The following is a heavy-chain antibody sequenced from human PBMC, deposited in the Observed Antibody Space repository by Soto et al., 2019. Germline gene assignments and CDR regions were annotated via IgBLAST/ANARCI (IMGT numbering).Heavy chain of an antibody. D-gene: IGHD2-2*01. Sequence: PSETLSLTCTVSGGSVSSGSYYWSWIRQPPGKGLEWIGYIYYSGSTNYNPSLKSRVTISVDTSKNQFSLKLSSVTAADTAVYYCARGNVLVPAATNFRENWFDPWGQGTLVTVSS. J-gene: IGHJ5*02. CDR2: IYYSGST. CDR1: GGSVSSGSYY. CDR3: ARGNVLVPAATNFRENWFDP. V-gene: IGHV4-61*01.